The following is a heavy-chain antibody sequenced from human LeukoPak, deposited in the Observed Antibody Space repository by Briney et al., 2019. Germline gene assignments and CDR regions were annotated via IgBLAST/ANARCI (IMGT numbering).Heavy chain of an antibody. D-gene: IGHD1-26*01. J-gene: IGHJ4*02. CDR3: AKDVGKWESLHFFDY. Sequence: GGSLRLSCAASGFTFSNYALHWVRQAPGKGLEWVAVISYDGSNKYYADSVKGRFTISRDNSENTLYLQMNSLRGDDTAVYCCAKDVGKWESLHFFDYWGQGTLVTVSS. CDR2: ISYDGSNK. V-gene: IGHV3-30-3*01. CDR1: GFTFSNYA.